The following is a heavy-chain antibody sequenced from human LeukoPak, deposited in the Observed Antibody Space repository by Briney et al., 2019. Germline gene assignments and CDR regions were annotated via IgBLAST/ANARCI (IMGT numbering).Heavy chain of an antibody. CDR1: GYTFTSYG. CDR3: ARDPHDYGGNYYYYYMDV. CDR2: ISAYNGNT. Sequence: ASVKVSCKASGYTFTSYGISWVRQAPGQGLEWMGWISAYNGNTNYAQKLQGRVTMTTDTSTSTAYMELRSLRSDDTAVYYCARDPHDYGGNYYYYYMDVWGKGTTVTVSS. V-gene: IGHV1-18*01. D-gene: IGHD4-23*01. J-gene: IGHJ6*03.